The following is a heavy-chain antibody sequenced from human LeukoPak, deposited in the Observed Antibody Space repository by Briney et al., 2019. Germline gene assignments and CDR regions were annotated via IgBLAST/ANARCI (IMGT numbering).Heavy chain of an antibody. D-gene: IGHD1-26*01. CDR1: GFTFSDYY. CDR2: ISSSGSTI. V-gene: IGHV3-11*01. CDR3: ARARPLGSYQRGYYFDY. J-gene: IGHJ4*02. Sequence: GGSLRLSCVASGFTFSDYYMSWIRQAPGKGLEWVSYISSSGSTIYYADSVKGRFTISRDNATNSLYLQMNSLRAEDTAVYYCARARPLGSYQRGYYFDYWGQGTLVTVSS.